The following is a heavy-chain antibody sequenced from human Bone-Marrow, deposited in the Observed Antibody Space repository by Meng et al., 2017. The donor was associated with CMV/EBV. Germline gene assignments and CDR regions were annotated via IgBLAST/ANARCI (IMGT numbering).Heavy chain of an antibody. CDR3: ARDIDYDFWSAPGY. Sequence: ASVKVSCKASGYSFTGYYMHWVRQAPGQGLEWMGWINPNSGGTDYAQKFQGRVTMTRDTSISTAYMELSRLRSDDTAVYYCARDIDYDFWSAPGYWGQGTLVTVSS. CDR1: GYSFTGYY. CDR2: INPNSGGT. J-gene: IGHJ4*02. V-gene: IGHV1-2*02. D-gene: IGHD3-3*01.